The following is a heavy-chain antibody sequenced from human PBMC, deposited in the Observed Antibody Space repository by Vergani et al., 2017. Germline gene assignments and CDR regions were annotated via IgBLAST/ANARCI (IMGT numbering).Heavy chain of an antibody. V-gene: IGHV4-34*01. D-gene: IGHD6-13*01. J-gene: IGHJ5*02. Sequence: QVQLQQWGAGLLKPSETLSLTCAVYGGSFSGYYWSWIRQPPGKGLEWIGEINHSGSTNYNPSLKSRVTISVDTSKNQFSLKLSSVTAADTAVYYCARDLTKDSSSSPWGQGTLVTVSS. CDR2: INHSGST. CDR1: GGSFSGYY. CDR3: ARDLTKDSSSSP.